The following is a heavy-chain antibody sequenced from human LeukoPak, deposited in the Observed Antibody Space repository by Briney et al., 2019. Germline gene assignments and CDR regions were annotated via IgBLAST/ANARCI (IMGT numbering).Heavy chain of an antibody. V-gene: IGHV1-24*01. CDR1: GYTLTELS. CDR2: FDPEDGET. CDR3: ATDYYCSGGSCYNVDY. D-gene: IGHD2-15*01. Sequence: DSVKVSCKVSGYTLTELSMHWVRQAPGKGLEWMGGFDPEDGETINAQKFQGRVTMTEDTSTDTAYMELSSLRSEDTAVYYCATDYYCSGGSCYNVDYWGQGTLVTVSS. J-gene: IGHJ4*02.